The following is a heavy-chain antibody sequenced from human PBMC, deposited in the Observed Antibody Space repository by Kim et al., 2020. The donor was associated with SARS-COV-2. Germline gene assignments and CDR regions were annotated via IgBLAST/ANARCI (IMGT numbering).Heavy chain of an antibody. CDR3: ARESRAQLAADN. Sequence: SETLSLTCTVSGGSVSSGSYYWSWIRQPPGKGLEWIGYIYYSGSTNYNPSLKSRVTISVDTSKNQFSLKLSSVTAADTAVYYCARESRAQLAADNWGQGTLVTVSS. D-gene: IGHD2-2*01. V-gene: IGHV4-61*01. CDR1: GGSVSSGSYY. J-gene: IGHJ4*02. CDR2: IYYSGST.